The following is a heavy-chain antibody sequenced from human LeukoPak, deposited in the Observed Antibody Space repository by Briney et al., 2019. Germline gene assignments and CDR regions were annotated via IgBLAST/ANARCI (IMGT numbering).Heavy chain of an antibody. CDR2: IHHDGRI. CDR1: GGSIDSTNW. D-gene: IGHD3-16*01. Sequence: PSETLSLTCDVSGGSIDSTNWWNWVRQPPGKGLEWIGEIHHDGRINYNPSLKSRVTLSVDKSKNQFSLRLNSVTAADTAMYYCARSHDHLWGNNPDYWGQGTLVTVSS. V-gene: IGHV4/OR15-8*01. J-gene: IGHJ4*02. CDR3: ARSHDHLWGNNPDY.